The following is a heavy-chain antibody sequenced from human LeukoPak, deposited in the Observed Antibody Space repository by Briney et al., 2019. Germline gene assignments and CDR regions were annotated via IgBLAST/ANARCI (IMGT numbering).Heavy chain of an antibody. CDR3: ARVWEWSITPIGQQYNWFDP. J-gene: IGHJ5*02. Sequence: SETLSLTCSVSGGSISSSPYFWGWIRQPPGKGLEWIGNFYYSGSTYYNPSLKSRVTISVDRSKNQFSLKLSSVTAADTAVYYCARVWEWSITPIGQQYNWFDPWGQGTLVTVSS. CDR1: GGSISSSPYF. D-gene: IGHD5-12*01. V-gene: IGHV4-39*07. CDR2: FYYSGST.